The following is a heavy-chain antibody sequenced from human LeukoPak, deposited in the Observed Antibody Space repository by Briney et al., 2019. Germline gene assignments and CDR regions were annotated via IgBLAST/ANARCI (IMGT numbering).Heavy chain of an antibody. Sequence: GRSLRLSCAASGFTFSSYAMHWVRQAPGKGLEWVAVISYDGSNKYYADSVKGRFTISRDNSKNTLYLQMNSLRAEDTAVYYCARDGAVAPDYYYYYGMDVWGQGTTVTVSS. D-gene: IGHD6-19*01. J-gene: IGHJ6*02. CDR3: ARDGAVAPDYYYYYGMDV. CDR1: GFTFSSYA. V-gene: IGHV3-30*04. CDR2: ISYDGSNK.